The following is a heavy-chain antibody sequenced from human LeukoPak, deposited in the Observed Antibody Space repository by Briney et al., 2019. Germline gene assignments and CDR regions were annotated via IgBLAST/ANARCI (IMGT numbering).Heavy chain of an antibody. CDR3: ARQRYSDY. Sequence: GGSLRLSCAASGFTFSRYWMTWVRQAPGKGLEWVANIKEDGSENSYVESVKGRFTVSRDNAKNSLYLQLNSLRAEDTAVYFCARQRYSDYWGQGTLVTVSS. D-gene: IGHD1-1*01. J-gene: IGHJ4*02. V-gene: IGHV3-7*01. CDR1: GFTFSRYW. CDR2: IKEDGSEN.